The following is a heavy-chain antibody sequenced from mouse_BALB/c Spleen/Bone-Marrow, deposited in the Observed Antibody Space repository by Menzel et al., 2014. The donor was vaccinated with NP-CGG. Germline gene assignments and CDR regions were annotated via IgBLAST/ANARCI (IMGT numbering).Heavy chain of an antibody. CDR2: ISSGSSTI. V-gene: IGHV5-17*02. Sequence: EVMLVESGGGLVQPGGSRKLSCAASGFTFSSFGMHWVRQAPEKGLEWVAYISSGSSTIYYADTVMGRFTISRDNPKNTRYMQMTSLRAEDTAMYYCARSGSSAGYFDYWGQGTTLTVSS. CDR3: ARSGSSAGYFDY. CDR1: GFTFSSFG. J-gene: IGHJ2*01. D-gene: IGHD1-1*01.